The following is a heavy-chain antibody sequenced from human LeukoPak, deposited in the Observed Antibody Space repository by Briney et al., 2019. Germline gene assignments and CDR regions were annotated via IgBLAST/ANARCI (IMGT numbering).Heavy chain of an antibody. Sequence: GGSLRLSCAASGFTFSSYSMSWVRQAPGKGLEWVSSISSSSSYIYYADSVKGRFTISRDNAKNSLYLQMNSLRAEDTAVYYCARSRSWGYFDYWGQGTLVTVSS. J-gene: IGHJ4*02. CDR1: GFTFSSYS. V-gene: IGHV3-21*01. CDR3: ARSRSWGYFDY. D-gene: IGHD7-27*01. CDR2: ISSSSSYI.